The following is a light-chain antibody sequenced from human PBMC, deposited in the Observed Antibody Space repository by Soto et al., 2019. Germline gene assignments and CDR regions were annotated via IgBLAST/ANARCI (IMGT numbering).Light chain of an antibody. CDR2: GAS. J-gene: IGKJ3*01. CDR1: QSISSN. Sequence: EIVLTQSPATLSASPGERATLSCRASQSISSNLAWYQQKPGQAPRLLVSGASTRSTGVPARFSGSGSGTEFTLTISSLQYEDFAVYYCQQYNTWPIFTFCPRNKVDVK. CDR3: QQYNTWPIFT. V-gene: IGKV3-15*01.